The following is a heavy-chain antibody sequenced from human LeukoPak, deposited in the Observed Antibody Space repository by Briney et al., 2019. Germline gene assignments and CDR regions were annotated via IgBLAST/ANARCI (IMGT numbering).Heavy chain of an antibody. J-gene: IGHJ6*02. D-gene: IGHD3-3*01. CDR2: INHSGST. CDR1: GGSFSGYY. V-gene: IGHV4-34*09. CDR3: AGAPPGPYDFWSGYSPGRFYYYYGMDV. Sequence: SETLSLTCAVYGGSFSGYYWSWIRQPPGKGLEWIGEINHSGSTYYNPSLKSRVTISVDTSKNQFSLKLSSVTAADTAVYYCAGAPPGPYDFWSGYSPGRFYYYYGMDVWGQGTTVTVSS.